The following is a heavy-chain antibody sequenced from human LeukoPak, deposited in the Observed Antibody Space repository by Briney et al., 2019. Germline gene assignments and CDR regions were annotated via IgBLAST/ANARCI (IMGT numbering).Heavy chain of an antibody. CDR2: IIPPFGTA. CDR3: ASGYYTSGSYLRNYYYYMDV. J-gene: IGHJ6*03. D-gene: IGHD3-10*01. CDR1: GGTFSSYA. Sequence: SVKVSCKASGGTFSSYAISWVRQAPGQGLEWMGGIIPPFGTANYAQKFQGRVTITADESTSTAYMELSSLRSEDTAVYYCASGYYTSGSYLRNYYYYMDVWGKGTTVTISS. V-gene: IGHV1-69*13.